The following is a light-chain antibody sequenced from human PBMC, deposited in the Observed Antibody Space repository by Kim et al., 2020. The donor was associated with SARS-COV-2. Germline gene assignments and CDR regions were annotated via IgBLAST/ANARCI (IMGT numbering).Light chain of an antibody. CDR3: HQYNLLST. CDR2: DAS. J-gene: IGKJ2*01. Sequence: LSLSPGERATLSCRASQSVRSNLAWYQHKLGQPPRLLIYDASTRATGIPARFSGSGSGTEFTLTISSLQSEDFAVYYCHQYNLLSTFGQGTKLEI. CDR1: QSVRSN. V-gene: IGKV3-15*01.